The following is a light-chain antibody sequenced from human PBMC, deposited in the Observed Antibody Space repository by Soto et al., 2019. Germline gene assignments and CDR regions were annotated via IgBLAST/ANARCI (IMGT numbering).Light chain of an antibody. CDR2: EVS. V-gene: IGLV2-8*01. CDR1: SSDIGGYNF. J-gene: IGLJ1*01. CDR3: SSYTDRNNLV. Sequence: QSALTQPPSASGSPGQSVAISCTGTSSDIGGYNFVSWYQQHPGKAPKVLIYEVSKRASGVPDRFSGSKSGNTASLTVTGLQAEDEADYYCSSYTDRNNLVFGTGTKVTVL.